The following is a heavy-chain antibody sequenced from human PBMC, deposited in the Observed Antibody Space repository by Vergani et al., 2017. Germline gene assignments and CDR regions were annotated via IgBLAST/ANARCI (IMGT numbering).Heavy chain of an antibody. Sequence: EVQLVESGGGLVKPGGSLRLSCAASGFTFSSYAMSWVRQAPGKGLEWVSAISGSGGSTYYADSVKGRFTISRDNSKNTLYLQMNSLRAEVTAVYYCAKRGIAARGYYYYYMDVWGKGTTVTVSS. D-gene: IGHD6-6*01. J-gene: IGHJ6*03. CDR1: GFTFSSYA. V-gene: IGHV3-23*04. CDR3: AKRGIAARGYYYYYMDV. CDR2: ISGSGGST.